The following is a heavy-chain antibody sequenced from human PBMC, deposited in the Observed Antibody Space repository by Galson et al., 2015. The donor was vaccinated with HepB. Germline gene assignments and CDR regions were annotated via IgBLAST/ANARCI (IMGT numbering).Heavy chain of an antibody. Sequence: VRQAPGQGLEWMGWISAYNGNTNYAQKLQGRVTMTTDTSTSTAYMELRSLRSDDTAVYYCARAHGMDVWGQGTTVTVAS. CDR2: ISAYNGNT. J-gene: IGHJ6*02. V-gene: IGHV1-18*01. CDR3: ARAHGMDV.